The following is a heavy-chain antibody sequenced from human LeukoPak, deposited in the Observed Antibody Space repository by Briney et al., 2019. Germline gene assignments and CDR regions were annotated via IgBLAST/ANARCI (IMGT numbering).Heavy chain of an antibody. V-gene: IGHV4-59*01. CDR3: ARVTGYMIEDYFDY. D-gene: IGHD3-22*01. J-gene: IGHJ4*02. CDR2: IYYSGST. Sequence: SETLSLTCTVSGGSISSYYWSWLRQPPGKGLEWIGYIYYSGSTNYNPSLKSRVTISVETSKNQFSLKLSSVTAADTAVYYCARVTGYMIEDYFDYWGQGTLVTVSS. CDR1: GGSISSYY.